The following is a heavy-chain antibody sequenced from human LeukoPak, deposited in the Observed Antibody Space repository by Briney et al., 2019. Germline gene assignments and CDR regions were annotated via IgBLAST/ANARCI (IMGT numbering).Heavy chain of an antibody. D-gene: IGHD5-12*01. CDR1: GASISSSSYY. V-gene: IGHV4-39*07. J-gene: IGHJ4*02. CDR3: ARDGYSGYDH. Sequence: SETLSLTCTVSGASISSSSYYWGWIRHPPGKGLEWIESISYSGSTYYNPSLKSRVTISVDTSKNQFSLKLSSVTAADTAVYYCARDGYSGYDHWGQGTLVTVSS. CDR2: ISYSGST.